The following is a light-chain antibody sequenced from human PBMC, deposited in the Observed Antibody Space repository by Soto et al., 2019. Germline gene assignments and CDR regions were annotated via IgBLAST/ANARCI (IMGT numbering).Light chain of an antibody. Sequence: QSVLTQPPSVSAAPGHKVTISCSGTASNIGNDYVSWYQQLPGEAPQLLIYDNNRRPSGIPDRFSGSRSDTSATLGITGLQTGDEADYYCGAWYSRLNVYVFGTGTKVTVL. CDR3: GAWYSRLNVYV. J-gene: IGLJ1*01. CDR2: DNN. CDR1: ASNIGNDY. V-gene: IGLV1-51*01.